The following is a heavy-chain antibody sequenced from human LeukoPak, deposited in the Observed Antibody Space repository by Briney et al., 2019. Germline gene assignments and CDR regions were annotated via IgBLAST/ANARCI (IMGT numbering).Heavy chain of an antibody. CDR3: AKLPPRWAAMVYYFDY. J-gene: IGHJ4*02. CDR1: GFTFSSYG. V-gene: IGHV3-33*06. D-gene: IGHD5-18*01. CDR2: IWYDGSNK. Sequence: GRSLRLSCAASGFTFSSYGMHWVRQAPGKGLEWVAVIWYDGSNKYYADSVKGRFTISRDNSKNTLYLQMNSLRAEDTAVYYCAKLPPRWAAMVYYFDYWGQGTLVTVSS.